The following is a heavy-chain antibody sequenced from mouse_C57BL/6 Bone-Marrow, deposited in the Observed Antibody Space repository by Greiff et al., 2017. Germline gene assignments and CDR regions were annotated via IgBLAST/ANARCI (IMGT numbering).Heavy chain of an antibody. D-gene: IGHD2-3*01. V-gene: IGHV1-50*01. J-gene: IGHJ2*01. CDR3: AREGYDYVDY. Sequence: QVQLKQPGAELVKPGASVKLSCKASGYTFTSYWMQWVKQRPGQGLEWIGEIDPSDSYTNYNKKFKGKATLTVDTSSSTAYMQLSSLTSEDSAVYYCAREGYDYVDYWGQGTTLTVSS. CDR2: IDPSDSYT. CDR1: GYTFTSYW.